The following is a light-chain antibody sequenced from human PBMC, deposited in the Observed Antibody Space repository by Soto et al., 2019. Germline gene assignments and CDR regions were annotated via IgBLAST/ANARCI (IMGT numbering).Light chain of an antibody. CDR2: AAS. V-gene: IGKV1-27*01. Sequence: SQYISTFLAWYQQKPGKVPTLLIYAASSLQSGLPSRFSGSGSGTDFTLTIISLHPEDVATYYCQKYNSAPRTFGQGTXV. J-gene: IGKJ1*01. CDR3: QKYNSAPRT. CDR1: QYISTF.